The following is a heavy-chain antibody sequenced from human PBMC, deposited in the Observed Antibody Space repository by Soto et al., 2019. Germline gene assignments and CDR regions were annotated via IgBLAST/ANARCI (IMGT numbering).Heavy chain of an antibody. Sequence: PSETLSLTCAVYGGSFSGYYWSWIRQPPGKGLEWIGEINHSGSTNYNPSLKSRVTISVDTSKNQFSLKLSSVTAADTAVYYCARFGVWVTIFGVVITNWFDPWGQGTLVTVSS. J-gene: IGHJ5*02. D-gene: IGHD3-3*01. CDR2: INHSGST. CDR3: ARFGVWVTIFGVVITNWFDP. CDR1: GGSFSGYY. V-gene: IGHV4-34*01.